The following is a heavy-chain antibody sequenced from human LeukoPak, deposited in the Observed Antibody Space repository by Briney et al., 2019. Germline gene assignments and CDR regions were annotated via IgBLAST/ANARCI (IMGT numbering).Heavy chain of an antibody. V-gene: IGHV3-7*01. Sequence: PGGSLRLSCVASGFTFSSYWMSWVRQAPGKGLEWVANIKQDGSEKYYVDSVKGRFAISRDNAKNSLYLQMNSLRAEDTAVYYCARDRVSFCGGDCYSGSYYYMDVWGKGTTVTVSS. CDR2: IKQDGSEK. J-gene: IGHJ6*03. CDR3: ARDRVSFCGGDCYSGSYYYMDV. CDR1: GFTFSSYW. D-gene: IGHD2-21*02.